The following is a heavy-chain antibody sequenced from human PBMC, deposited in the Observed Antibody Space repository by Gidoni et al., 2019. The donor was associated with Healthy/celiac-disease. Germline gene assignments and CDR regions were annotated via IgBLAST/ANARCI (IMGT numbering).Heavy chain of an antibody. V-gene: IGHV4-59*01. CDR1: GGSISSYY. CDR3: ARVGLWFGELDFDY. Sequence: QVQLQESGPGLVKPSETLSRTCTVAGGSISSYYWSWIRQPPGKGLEWIGYIYYSGSTNYNPSLKSRVTISVDTSKNQFSLKLSSVTAADTAVYYCARVGLWFGELDFDYWGQGTLVTVSS. J-gene: IGHJ4*02. CDR2: IYYSGST. D-gene: IGHD3-10*01.